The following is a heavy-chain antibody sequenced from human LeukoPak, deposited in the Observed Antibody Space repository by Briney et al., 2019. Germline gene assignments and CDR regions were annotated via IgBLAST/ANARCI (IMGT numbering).Heavy chain of an antibody. V-gene: IGHV3-23*01. Sequence: GGSLRLSCAASGFTFSNHAMTWVRQAPGKGLEGVSNISDRGTSINYAVSVKGRFSISRDNAKNTLYLQMNSLRDEDTAVYYCVRNDTSGVGLDYWGQGSLVTVSS. D-gene: IGHD3-3*01. J-gene: IGHJ4*02. CDR3: VRNDTSGVGLDY. CDR2: ISDRGTSI. CDR1: GFTFSNHA.